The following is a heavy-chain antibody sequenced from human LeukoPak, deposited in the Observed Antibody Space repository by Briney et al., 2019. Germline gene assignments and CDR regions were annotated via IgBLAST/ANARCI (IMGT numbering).Heavy chain of an antibody. V-gene: IGHV3-72*01. J-gene: IGHJ3*02. CDR1: GVTLSDHH. CDR2: TRDKARGYTT. D-gene: IGHD2-21*01. CDR3: ARDGAEGDNIAFDM. Sequence: GGSLRLSCAASGVTLSDHHMDWVRQAPGEGLEWVGRTRDKARGYTTEYAASVKGRFTISRDDSKTLVYLQMNSLRTEDTAVYFCARDGAEGDNIAFDMWGQGTVVTVSS.